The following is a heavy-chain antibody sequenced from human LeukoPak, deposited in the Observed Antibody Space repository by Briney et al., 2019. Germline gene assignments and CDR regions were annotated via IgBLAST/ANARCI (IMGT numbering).Heavy chain of an antibody. CDR1: GFTFNSYS. V-gene: IGHV3-21*01. Sequence: GGSLRLSCAASGFTFNSYSMNWVRQAPGKGLEWVSSISSSSSYIYYADSVKGRFTISRDNAKNSLYLQMNSLRAEDTAVYYCARADRADDAFDIWGQGTMVTVSS. J-gene: IGHJ3*02. CDR3: ARADRADDAFDI. D-gene: IGHD6-13*01. CDR2: ISSSSSYI.